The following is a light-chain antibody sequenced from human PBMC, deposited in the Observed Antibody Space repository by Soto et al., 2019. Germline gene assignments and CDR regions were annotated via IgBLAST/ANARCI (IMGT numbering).Light chain of an antibody. CDR1: QSVSSS. J-gene: IGKJ2*01. V-gene: IGKV3-15*01. CDR2: AAS. Sequence: EIVMTQSPATLSVSPGERATLSCRASQSVSSSLAWFQQKPGQAPRLLIYAASARATGIAARLSGSGSGTESTLTVSSLQYEDCAVYYCLQHKSWPLTFGQGTQLEIK. CDR3: LQHKSWPLT.